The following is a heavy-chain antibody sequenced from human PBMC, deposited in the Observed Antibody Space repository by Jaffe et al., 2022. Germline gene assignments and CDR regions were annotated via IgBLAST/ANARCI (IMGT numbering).Heavy chain of an antibody. CDR2: IRSKAYGGTT. Sequence: EVQLVESGGGLVQPGRSLRLSCTASGFTFGDYAMSWFRQAPGKGLEWVGFIRSKAYGGTTEYAASVKGRFTISRDDSKSIAYLQMNSLKTEDTAVYYCTREENDYDYIWGSYRSYFDYWGQGTLVTVSS. CDR3: TREENDYDYIWGSYRSYFDY. D-gene: IGHD3-16*02. CDR1: GFTFGDYA. J-gene: IGHJ4*02. V-gene: IGHV3-49*03.